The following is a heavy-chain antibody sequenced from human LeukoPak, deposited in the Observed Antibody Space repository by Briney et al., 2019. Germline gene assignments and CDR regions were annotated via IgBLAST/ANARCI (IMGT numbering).Heavy chain of an antibody. J-gene: IGHJ4*02. CDR2: ISSSGSTI. V-gene: IGHV3-11*01. CDR3: ARKHYDFWSGPDY. Sequence: GGSLRLSCAASGFTFSDYYMSWIRQAPGKGLEWVSYISSSGSTIYYADSVKGRFTIPRDNAKNSLYLQMNSLRAEDTAVYYCARKHYDFWSGPDYWGQGTLVTVSS. D-gene: IGHD3-3*01. CDR1: GFTFSDYY.